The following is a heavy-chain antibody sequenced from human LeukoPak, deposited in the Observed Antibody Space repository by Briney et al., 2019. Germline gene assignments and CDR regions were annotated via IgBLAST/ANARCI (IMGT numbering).Heavy chain of an antibody. D-gene: IGHD3-22*01. CDR1: GGSISSGGYY. Sequence: SETPSLTCTVSGGSISSGGYYWSWIRQHPGKGLEWIGYIYYSGSTYYNPSLKSRVTISVDTSKNQFSLKLSSVTAADTAVYYCARGLDYYDSSSWFDPWGQGTLVTVSS. CDR2: IYYSGST. CDR3: ARGLDYYDSSSWFDP. V-gene: IGHV4-31*03. J-gene: IGHJ5*02.